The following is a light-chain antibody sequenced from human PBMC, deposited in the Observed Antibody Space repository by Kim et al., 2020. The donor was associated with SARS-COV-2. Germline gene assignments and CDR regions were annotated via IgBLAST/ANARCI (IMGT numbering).Light chain of an antibody. CDR3: QAWDSSTNVV. CDR2: QDS. J-gene: IGLJ2*01. V-gene: IGLV3-1*01. CDR1: KLGDKY. Sequence: SYELTQPPSVSVSPGQTASITCSGDKLGDKYACWYQQKPGQFPILVIYQDSKRPSVIPERFSGSNSGNTATLTIRGTQAMDEADYYCQAWDSSTNVVFGG.